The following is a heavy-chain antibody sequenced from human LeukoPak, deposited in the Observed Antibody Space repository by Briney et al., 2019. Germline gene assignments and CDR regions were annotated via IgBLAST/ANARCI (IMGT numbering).Heavy chain of an antibody. D-gene: IGHD6-6*01. CDR2: IYHSGST. Sequence: PSQTLSLTCTVSGGSISSGGYSWSWIRQPPGKGLEWIGYIYHSGSTYYNPSLKSRVTISVDRSKNQFSLKLSSVTAADMAVYYCARTSIAARRANAFDIWGLGTMVTVSS. J-gene: IGHJ3*02. CDR1: GGSISSGGYS. V-gene: IGHV4-30-2*01. CDR3: ARTSIAARRANAFDI.